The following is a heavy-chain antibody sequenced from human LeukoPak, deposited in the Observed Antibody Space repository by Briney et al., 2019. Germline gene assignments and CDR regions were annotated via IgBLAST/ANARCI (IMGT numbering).Heavy chain of an antibody. Sequence: KTGGSLRLSCAASGFTFSSYSMNWVRQAPGKGLEWVSSISSSSSYIYYADSVKGRFTISRDNAKNSLYLQMNSLRAEDTAVYYCARGGSIAAASGRFWFDPWGQGTLVTVSS. V-gene: IGHV3-21*01. CDR2: ISSSSSYI. CDR3: ARGGSIAAASGRFWFDP. CDR1: GFTFSSYS. J-gene: IGHJ5*02. D-gene: IGHD6-13*01.